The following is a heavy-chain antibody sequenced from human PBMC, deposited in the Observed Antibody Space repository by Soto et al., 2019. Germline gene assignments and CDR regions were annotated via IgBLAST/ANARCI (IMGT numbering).Heavy chain of an antibody. CDR3: ARIRTMVRGVIDYYYYGMDV. CDR2: IDWDDDK. J-gene: IGHJ6*02. CDR1: GFSLSTSGMC. D-gene: IGHD3-10*01. Sequence: SGPTLVNPTQTLTLTCTFSGFSLSTSGMCVSWIRQPPGKALEWLALIDWDDDKYYSTSLKTRLTISKDTSKNQVVLTMTNMDPVDTATYYCARIRTMVRGVIDYYYYGMDVWGQGTTVTVSS. V-gene: IGHV2-70*01.